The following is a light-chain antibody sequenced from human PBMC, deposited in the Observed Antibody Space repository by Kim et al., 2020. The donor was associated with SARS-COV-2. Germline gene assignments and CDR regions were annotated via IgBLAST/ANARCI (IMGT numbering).Light chain of an antibody. CDR3: GTWDSSLNGLV. Sequence: GQKGAIACSGIRSNIGQNYVSWYQQFPGTAPKLLLYDNNKRHSGIPDRFSGSKSGTSATLGITGLQTGDEADYYCGTWDSSLNGLVFGGGTQLTVL. CDR2: DNN. J-gene: IGLJ2*01. V-gene: IGLV1-51*01. CDR1: RSNIGQNY.